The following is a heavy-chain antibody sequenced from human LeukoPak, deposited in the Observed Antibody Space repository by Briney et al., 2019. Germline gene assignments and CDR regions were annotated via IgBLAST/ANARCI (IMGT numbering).Heavy chain of an antibody. J-gene: IGHJ4*02. CDR2: IYYSGST. CDR1: GGSISSSSYY. V-gene: IGHV4-39*01. D-gene: IGHD3-16*01. Sequence: SETLSLTCNVSGGSISSSSYYWGWIRQPPGKGLEWIGHIYYSGSTYYNPSLKSRVTISVDTSKDQFSLKLSSVTAADTAVYYCARRDDYVWGSPVGDYWGQGTLVTVSS. CDR3: ARRDDYVWGSPVGDY.